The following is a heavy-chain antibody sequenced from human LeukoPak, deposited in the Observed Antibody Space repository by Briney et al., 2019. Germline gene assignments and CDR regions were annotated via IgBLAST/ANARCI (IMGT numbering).Heavy chain of an antibody. CDR1: GFTFSFYG. CDR2: VWYDGSKK. CDR3: ARSAARLRYYYAMDV. J-gene: IGHJ6*02. Sequence: GRPLRLSCAASGFTFSFYGMHWVRQAPGKGLEWVAVVWYDGSKKYYADSVKGRFTISRDNSKNTVYLQMNSLRAEDTAVYFCARSAARLRYYYAMDVWGQGTTVTVCS. V-gene: IGHV3-30*19. D-gene: IGHD6-6*01.